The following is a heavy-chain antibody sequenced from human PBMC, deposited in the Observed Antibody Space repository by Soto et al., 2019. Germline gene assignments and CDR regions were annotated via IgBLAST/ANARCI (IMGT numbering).Heavy chain of an antibody. D-gene: IGHD3-9*01. Sequence: PSETLSLTCTVSGGSISSYYWSWIRQPPGKGLEWIGYIYYSGGTNYNPSLKSRVTISLDTSKSQFSLKLSPVTAADTAVYYCATSSFDSVFDYWGQGTLVTVSS. V-gene: IGHV4-59*08. CDR3: ATSSFDSVFDY. CDR2: IYYSGGT. J-gene: IGHJ4*02. CDR1: GGSISSYY.